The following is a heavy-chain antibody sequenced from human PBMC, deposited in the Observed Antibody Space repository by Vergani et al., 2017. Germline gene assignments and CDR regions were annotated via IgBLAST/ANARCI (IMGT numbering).Heavy chain of an antibody. CDR2: INPSGGST. J-gene: IGHJ6*02. V-gene: IGHV1-46*01. Sequence: QVQLVQSGAEVKKPGSSVKVSCKASGGTFSSYAMHWVRQAPGQGLEWMGIINPSGGSTSYAQKFQGRVTMTRDTSTSTVYMELSSLRSEDTAVYYCASHTVTTFYYYGMDVWGQGTTVTVSS. D-gene: IGHD4-17*01. CDR3: ASHTVTTFYYYGMDV. CDR1: GGTFSSYA.